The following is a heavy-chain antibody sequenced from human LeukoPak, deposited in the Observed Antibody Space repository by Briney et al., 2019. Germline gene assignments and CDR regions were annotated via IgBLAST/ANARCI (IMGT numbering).Heavy chain of an antibody. D-gene: IGHD7-27*01. CDR2: ISSSTNYI. Sequence: GGSLRVSCAASGFAFSSYNMNWVRQAPGKGLEWVSSISSSTNYIQYADSVKGRFTISRDNAKNSLFLQMNSLRAEDTAVYYCARAGEWTLGNMFDYWGQGTLVTVSS. J-gene: IGHJ4*02. CDR1: GFAFSSYN. CDR3: ARAGEWTLGNMFDY. V-gene: IGHV3-21*01.